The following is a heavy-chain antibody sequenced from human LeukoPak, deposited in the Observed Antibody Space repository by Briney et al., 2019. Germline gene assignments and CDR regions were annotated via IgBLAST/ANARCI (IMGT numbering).Heavy chain of an antibody. CDR1: GGSISSSSYY. CDR2: IYYGGST. V-gene: IGHV4-39*01. Sequence: SETLSLTCTVPGGSISSSSYYWGWIRQPPGKGLEWLVSIYYGGSTYYNPSLKSRVTISVDTSKNQFSLKLSSVTAADTAVYYCARHDGGWLQFFDYWGQGTLVTVSS. J-gene: IGHJ4*02. D-gene: IGHD5-24*01. CDR3: ARHDGGWLQFFDY.